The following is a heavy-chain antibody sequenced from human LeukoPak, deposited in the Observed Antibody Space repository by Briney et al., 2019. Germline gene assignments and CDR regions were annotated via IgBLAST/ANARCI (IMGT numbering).Heavy chain of an antibody. D-gene: IGHD3-3*01. V-gene: IGHV3-9*01. CDR2: ISWNSGSI. J-gene: IGHJ6*02. CDR1: GFTFDDYA. CDR3: AATYDFWSGYSQYYYYGMDV. Sequence: GRSLRLSCAASGFTFDDYAMHWVRQAPGKGLEWVSGISWNSGSIGYADSVKGRFTISRDNAKNSLYLQMNSLRAEDTALYYCAATYDFWSGYSQYYYYGMDVWGQGTTVTVSS.